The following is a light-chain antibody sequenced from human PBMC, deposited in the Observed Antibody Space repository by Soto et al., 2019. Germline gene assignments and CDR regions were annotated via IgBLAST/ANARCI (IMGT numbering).Light chain of an antibody. V-gene: IGKV3-20*01. CDR1: QSVSSNF. J-gene: IGKJ1*01. CDR2: GAS. CDR3: HQYGSSPWT. Sequence: EIVLTQSPGTLSLSPGERATLSCRANQSVSSNFLAWYQQIPGQAPRLLIYGASSRATGIPDRFSGSGSGTDFTLTISRLEPEDFAVYYCHQYGSSPWTFGQGTKVEIK.